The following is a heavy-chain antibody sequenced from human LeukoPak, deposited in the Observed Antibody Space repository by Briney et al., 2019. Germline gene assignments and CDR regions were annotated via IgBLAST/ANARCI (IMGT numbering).Heavy chain of an antibody. Sequence: GRSLRLSCAASGFTFSSYTMNWVRQPPGKGLEWVSNIGTSSTTIYYADSVKGRFTISRDNSKNTLYLQMNSLRAEDTAVYYCAKALLHDYGDYWDAFDIWGQGTMVTVSS. J-gene: IGHJ3*02. CDR2: IGTSSTTI. CDR3: AKALLHDYGDYWDAFDI. CDR1: GFTFSSYT. D-gene: IGHD4-17*01. V-gene: IGHV3-48*01.